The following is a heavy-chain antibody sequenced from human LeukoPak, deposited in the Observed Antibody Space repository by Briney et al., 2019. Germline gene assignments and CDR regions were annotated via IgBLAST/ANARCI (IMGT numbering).Heavy chain of an antibody. CDR3: ATVTIAVAGVFDY. CDR1: GYTLTELS. D-gene: IGHD6-19*01. V-gene: IGHV1-24*01. CDR2: FDPEDGET. Sequence: ASVKVSCKVSGYTLTELSMHWVRQAPGKGLEWMGGFDPEDGETIYAQKFQGRVTMTEDTSTDTAYMELSSLRSEDTAVYYCATVTIAVAGVFDYWGQETLVTVSS. J-gene: IGHJ4*02.